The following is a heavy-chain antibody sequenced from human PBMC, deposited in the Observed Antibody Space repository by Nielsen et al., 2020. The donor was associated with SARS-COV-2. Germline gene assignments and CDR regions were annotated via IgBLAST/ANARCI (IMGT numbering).Heavy chain of an antibody. Sequence: SETLSLTCTVSGGSISSGGYYWSWIRQPPGKGLEWIGEINHSGSTNYNPSLKSRVTISVDTSKNQFSLKLSSVTAADTAVYYCARGGGNWDTYYYYYYMDVWGKGTTVTVSS. J-gene: IGHJ6*03. V-gene: IGHV4-39*07. CDR2: INHSGST. CDR1: GGSISSGGYY. D-gene: IGHD4-23*01. CDR3: ARGGGNWDTYYYYYYMDV.